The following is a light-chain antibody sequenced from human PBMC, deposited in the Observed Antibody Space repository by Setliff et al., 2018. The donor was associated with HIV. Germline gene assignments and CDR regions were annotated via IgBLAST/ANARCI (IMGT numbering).Light chain of an antibody. Sequence: QSVLTQPASVSGSPGQSITISCTGTSSDIGRYNLVSWYQQYPGKAPKLMIYQATKRPSGVSNRFSGSKSGNTASLTISGLQAEDDADYYCSSYEDNMIVLFGGVTKVTVL. CDR2: QAT. CDR3: SSYEDNMIVL. CDR1: SSDIGRYNL. V-gene: IGLV2-23*01. J-gene: IGLJ2*01.